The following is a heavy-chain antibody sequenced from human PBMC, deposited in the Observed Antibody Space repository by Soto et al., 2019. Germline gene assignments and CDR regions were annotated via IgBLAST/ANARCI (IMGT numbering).Heavy chain of an antibody. Sequence: GGSLRLSCAASGFTFIAYVMSWVRQAPGKGLEWVSSITSSGGGTYYAGSVKGRFTVSRDNSKNTVYLQMNSLRDEDTAVYYCAKLTAAWGQGTLVTVSS. V-gene: IGHV3-23*01. CDR1: GFTFIAYV. CDR2: ITSSGGGT. CDR3: AKLTAA. D-gene: IGHD6-13*01. J-gene: IGHJ4*02.